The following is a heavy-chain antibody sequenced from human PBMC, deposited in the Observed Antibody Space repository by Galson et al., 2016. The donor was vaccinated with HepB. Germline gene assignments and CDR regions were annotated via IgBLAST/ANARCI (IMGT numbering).Heavy chain of an antibody. CDR1: GDSVSSNSAA. CDR3: ACDSEVVNLFDS. J-gene: IGHJ5*01. V-gene: IGHV6-1*01. Sequence: CAISGDSVSSNSAAWNWIRQSPSRRLEGLGRTAYRSTWYNDSAVSVKSRITINPDTSKNQFSLHLNSVTLEDTAVYFCACDSEVVNLFDSWGQGTLVTVSS. CDR2: TAYRSTWYN. D-gene: IGHD2-21*01.